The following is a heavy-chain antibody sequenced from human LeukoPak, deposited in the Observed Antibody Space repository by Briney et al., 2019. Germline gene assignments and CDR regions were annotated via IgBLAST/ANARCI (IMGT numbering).Heavy chain of an antibody. V-gene: IGHV4-30-4*08. J-gene: IGHJ4*02. Sequence: TLSLTCTVSGGSISSGDYYWSWIRQPPGKGLEWIGYIYYSGSTYYNPSLKSRVTISVDTSKNQFSLKLSSVTAADTAVYYCAREGTYYDFWSGYSEYYFDYWGQGTLVTVSS. D-gene: IGHD3-3*01. CDR2: IYYSGST. CDR1: GGSISSGDYY. CDR3: AREGTYYDFWSGYSEYYFDY.